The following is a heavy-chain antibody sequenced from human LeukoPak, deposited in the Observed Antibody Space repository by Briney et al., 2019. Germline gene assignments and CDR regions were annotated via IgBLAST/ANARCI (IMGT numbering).Heavy chain of an antibody. CDR3: ARAVTGIAAAGYDY. CDR2: IYYSGST. J-gene: IGHJ4*02. Sequence: SQTLSLTCTVSGGSISSGGYYWSWIRQHPGKGLEWIGYIYYSGSTYYNPSLKSRVTISVDTSKNQFSLKLSSVTAADTAVYYWARAVTGIAAAGYDYWGQGTLVTVSS. V-gene: IGHV4-31*03. D-gene: IGHD6-13*01. CDR1: GGSISSGGYY.